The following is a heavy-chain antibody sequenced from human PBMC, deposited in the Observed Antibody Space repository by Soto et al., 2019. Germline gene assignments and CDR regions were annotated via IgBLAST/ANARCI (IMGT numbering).Heavy chain of an antibody. Sequence: QEQLQQSGPGLVKPSQTLSLTCAISGDSVSKNSATWNWTRQSPARGLEWLGRTYYRSKGNDDYAVSVKRRLTINPDSSKNQFTLQLNSVTPEDTAVYSCARGSLRGGNWYFDLWGRGTLVTVSS. CDR1: GDSVSKNSAT. CDR2: TYYRSKGND. V-gene: IGHV6-1*01. D-gene: IGHD3-16*01. CDR3: ARGSLRGGNWYFDL. J-gene: IGHJ2*01.